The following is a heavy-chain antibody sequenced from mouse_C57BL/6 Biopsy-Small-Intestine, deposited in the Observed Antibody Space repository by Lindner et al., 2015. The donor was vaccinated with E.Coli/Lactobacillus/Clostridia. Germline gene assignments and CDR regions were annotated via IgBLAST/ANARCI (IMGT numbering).Heavy chain of an antibody. CDR1: GYSITSGYD. CDR2: ISYSGST. CDR3: AREGYYGSSYVGYFDV. J-gene: IGHJ1*03. Sequence: VQLQESGPGMVKPSQSLSLTCTVTGYSITSGYDWHWIRHFPGNKLEWMGYISYSGSTNYNPSLKSRISITHDTSKNHFFLKLNYVTTEDTATYYCAREGYYGSSYVGYFDVWGTGTTVTVSS. V-gene: IGHV3-1*01. D-gene: IGHD1-1*01.